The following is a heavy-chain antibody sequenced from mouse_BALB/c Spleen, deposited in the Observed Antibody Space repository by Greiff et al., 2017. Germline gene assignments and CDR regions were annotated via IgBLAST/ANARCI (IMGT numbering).Heavy chain of an antibody. CDR3: ARTTVVAPYYAMDY. D-gene: IGHD1-1*01. Sequence: VQLQQSGAELVKPGASVKLSCTASGFNIKDTYMHWVKQRPEQGLEWIGRIDPANGNTKYDPKFQGKATITADTSSNTAYLQLSSLTSEDTAVYYCARTTVVAPYYAMDYWGQGTSVTVSS. CDR1: GFNIKDTY. V-gene: IGHV14-3*02. J-gene: IGHJ4*01. CDR2: IDPANGNT.